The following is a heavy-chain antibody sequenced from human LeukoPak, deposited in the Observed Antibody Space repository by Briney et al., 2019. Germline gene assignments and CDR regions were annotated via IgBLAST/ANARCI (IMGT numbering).Heavy chain of an antibody. D-gene: IGHD3-3*01. Sequence: GGSLRLSCAASGFTFGSYAMHWVRQAPGKGLEWVAVISYDGSNKYYADSVKGRFTISRDNSKNTLYLQMNSLRAEDTAVYYCARGEYDFWSGYYGFDYWGQGTLVTVSS. J-gene: IGHJ4*02. CDR3: ARGEYDFWSGYYGFDY. CDR1: GFTFGSYA. V-gene: IGHV3-30*04. CDR2: ISYDGSNK.